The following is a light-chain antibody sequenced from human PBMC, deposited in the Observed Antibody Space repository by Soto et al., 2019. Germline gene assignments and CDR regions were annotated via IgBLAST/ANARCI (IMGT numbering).Light chain of an antibody. Sequence: IVLTKSACTLSLAPGERATLSCRASQSFSSTSLAWYQQKPGQPPRLLVYDASSRATGIPDRFSGSGSGTDFTLTISRLEPEDFAVYYCQQYGSSKTFGQGTKVDIK. J-gene: IGKJ1*01. V-gene: IGKV3-20*01. CDR3: QQYGSSKT. CDR2: DAS. CDR1: QSFSSTS.